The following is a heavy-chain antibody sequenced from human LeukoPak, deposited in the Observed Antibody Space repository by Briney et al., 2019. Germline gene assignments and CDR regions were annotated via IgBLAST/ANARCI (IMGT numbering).Heavy chain of an antibody. J-gene: IGHJ4*02. CDR1: GGSFSGYY. V-gene: IGHV4-34*01. D-gene: IGHD1-26*01. CDR3: ARLSSGSSLRGYFDY. CDR2: INHSGST. Sequence: SETLSLTCAAYGGSFSGYYWSWIRQPPGKGLEWIGEINHSGSTNYNPSLKSRVTISVDTSKNQFSLKLSSVTAADTAVYYCARLSSGSSLRGYFDYWGQGTLVTVSS.